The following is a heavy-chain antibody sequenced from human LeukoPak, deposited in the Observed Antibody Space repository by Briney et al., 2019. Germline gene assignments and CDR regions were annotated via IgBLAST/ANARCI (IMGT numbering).Heavy chain of an antibody. CDR1: GFTFSDYY. D-gene: IGHD3-3*01. J-gene: IGHJ6*02. CDR3: AREQVTIFGVVTPIGMDV. CDR2: ISSSGSTI. V-gene: IGHV3-11*04. Sequence: GGSLRLSCAASGFTFSDYYMSWIRQAPGKGLEWASYISSSGSTIYYADSVKGRFTISRDNAKNSLYLQMNSLRAEDTAVYYCAREQVTIFGVVTPIGMDVWGQGTTVTVSS.